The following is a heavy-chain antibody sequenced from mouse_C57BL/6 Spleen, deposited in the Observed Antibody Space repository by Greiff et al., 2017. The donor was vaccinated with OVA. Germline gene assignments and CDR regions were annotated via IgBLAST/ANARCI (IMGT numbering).Heavy chain of an antibody. J-gene: IGHJ1*03. CDR2: IYPGDGDT. CDR3: VRRSSYWYFEV. D-gene: IGHD1-1*01. V-gene: IGHV1-82*01. Sequence: QVQLQQSGPELVKPGASVKISCKASGYAFSSSWMNWVKQRPGKGLEWIGRIYPGDGDTNYNGKFKGKATLTADKSSSTAYMQLSSLTSEDSAVYFCVRRSSYWYFEVWGTGTTVTVSS. CDR1: GYAFSSSW.